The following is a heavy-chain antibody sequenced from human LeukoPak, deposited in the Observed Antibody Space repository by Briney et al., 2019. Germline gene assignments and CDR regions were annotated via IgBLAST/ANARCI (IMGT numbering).Heavy chain of an antibody. CDR1: GFTFSSYS. Sequence: GGSLRLSCAASGFTFSSYSMNWVRQAPGKGLEWVSSISSSSSYIYYADSVKGRFTISRDNAKNSLYLQMNSLRAEDTAAYYCARGQSQSDAFDIWGQGTMVTVSS. CDR3: ARGQSQSDAFDI. CDR2: ISSSSSYI. J-gene: IGHJ3*02. V-gene: IGHV3-21*01.